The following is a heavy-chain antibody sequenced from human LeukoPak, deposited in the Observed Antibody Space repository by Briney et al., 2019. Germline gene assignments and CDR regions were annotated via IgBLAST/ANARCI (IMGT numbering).Heavy chain of an antibody. J-gene: IGHJ6*02. CDR2: IYYSGST. CDR3: ARDPYGLDV. Sequence: PSETLSLTCTVSGGSISSYYWSWIRQPPGKGLEWIGYIYYSGSTYYNPSLKSRVTISLDTSKNQFSLKLSSVTAADTAVYYCARDPYGLDVWGQGTTVTV. CDR1: GGSISSYY. V-gene: IGHV4-59*06. D-gene: IGHD5-24*01.